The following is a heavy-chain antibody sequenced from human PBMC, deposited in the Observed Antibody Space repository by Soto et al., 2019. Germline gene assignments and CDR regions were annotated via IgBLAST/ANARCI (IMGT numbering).Heavy chain of an antibody. CDR2: IYYSGST. D-gene: IGHD6-13*01. V-gene: IGHV4-39*01. CDR1: GGSISSSSYY. CDR3: ARHKAAYYYYMDV. Sequence: QLQLQESGPGLVKPSETLSLTCTVSGGSISSSSYYWGWIRQPPGKGLEWIGSIYYSGSTYYNPSLKSRVTISVDTSKNQFSLKLSSVTAADTAVYYCARHKAAYYYYMDVWGKGTTVTVSS. J-gene: IGHJ6*03.